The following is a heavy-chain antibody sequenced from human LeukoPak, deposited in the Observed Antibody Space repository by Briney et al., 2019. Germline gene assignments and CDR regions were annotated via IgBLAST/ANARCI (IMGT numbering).Heavy chain of an antibody. CDR1: GGTFSSYA. D-gene: IGHD5/OR15-5a*01. CDR2: IIPIFGTA. CDR3: ARNPIFDSAFDY. Sequence: SVKVSCKASGGTFSSYAISWVRQAPGQGLEWMGGIIPIFGTANYAQKFQGRVTITTDESTSTAYMELSSLRSEDTAVYYCARNPIFDSAFDYWGQGTLVPVSS. V-gene: IGHV1-69*05. J-gene: IGHJ4*02.